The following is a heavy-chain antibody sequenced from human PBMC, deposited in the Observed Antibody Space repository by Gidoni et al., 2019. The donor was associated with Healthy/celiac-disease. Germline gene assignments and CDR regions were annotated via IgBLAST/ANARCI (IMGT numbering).Heavy chain of an antibody. D-gene: IGHD3-10*01. CDR1: GGTFSSYP. V-gene: IGHV1-69*04. CDR2: IIPILGIA. Sequence: QVQLVQSGAEVKKPGSSVKVSCKASGGTFSSYPISWVRQAPGQGLEWMGRIIPILGIANYAEKFQGRVTITADKSTSTAYMELSSLRSEDTAVYYCAREPGYYGSGSYSPGFDYWGQGTLVTVSS. CDR3: AREPGYYGSGSYSPGFDY. J-gene: IGHJ4*02.